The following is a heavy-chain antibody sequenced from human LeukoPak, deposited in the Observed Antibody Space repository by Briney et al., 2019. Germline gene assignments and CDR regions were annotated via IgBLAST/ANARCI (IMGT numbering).Heavy chain of an antibody. D-gene: IGHD3-22*01. Sequence: GASVKVSCKASGYTFTSYGISWVRQAPGQGLEWMGWISAYNGNTNYAQKLQGRVTMTTDTSTSTAYMELRSLRSDDTAVYYCARTNYYDRSQHTQIRGCYFDYWGQGTLVTVSS. CDR3: ARTNYYDRSQHTQIRGCYFDY. CDR1: GYTFTSYG. V-gene: IGHV1-18*01. J-gene: IGHJ4*02. CDR2: ISAYNGNT.